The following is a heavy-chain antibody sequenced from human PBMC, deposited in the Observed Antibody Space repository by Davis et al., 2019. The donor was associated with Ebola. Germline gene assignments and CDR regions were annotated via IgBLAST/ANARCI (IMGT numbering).Heavy chain of an antibody. CDR2: IYPGDSDT. CDR3: ATAYGDY. CDR1: GYNFNTSW. Sequence: GESLKISCKGSGYNFNTSWIGWVRQMPGRGLEWMGIIYPGDSDTRYRPSFQGQVTISVDRSISTAFLQWDSLKASDTAMYYCATAYGDYWGQGTLVTVSS. V-gene: IGHV5-51*01. J-gene: IGHJ4*02. D-gene: IGHD3-10*01.